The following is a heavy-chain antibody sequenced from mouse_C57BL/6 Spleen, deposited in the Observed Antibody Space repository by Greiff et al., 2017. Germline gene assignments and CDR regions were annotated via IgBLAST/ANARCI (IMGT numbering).Heavy chain of an antibody. CDR3: VLTGTRGYFDY. CDR2: INPGSGGT. Sequence: VQLQQSGAELVRPGTSVKVSCKASGYAFTNYLIEWVKQRPGQGLEWIGVINPGSGGTNYNEKFKGKATLTADKSSSTAYMQLSSLTSEDSAVYFCVLTGTRGYFDYWGQGTTLTVSS. V-gene: IGHV1-54*01. J-gene: IGHJ2*01. D-gene: IGHD4-1*01. CDR1: GYAFTNYL.